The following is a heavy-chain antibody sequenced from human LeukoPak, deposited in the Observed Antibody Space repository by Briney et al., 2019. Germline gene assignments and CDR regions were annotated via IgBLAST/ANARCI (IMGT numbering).Heavy chain of an antibody. D-gene: IGHD4-23*01. CDR1: GGSFSGYY. CDR2: INHSGST. J-gene: IGHJ3*02. Sequence: SETLSLTCAAYGGSFSGYYWSWIRQPPGKGLEWIGEINHSGSTNYNPSPKSRVTISVDTSKNQFSLKLSSVTAADTAVYYCARPQRGLWWYRDAFDIWGQGTMVTVSS. V-gene: IGHV4-34*01. CDR3: ARPQRGLWWYRDAFDI.